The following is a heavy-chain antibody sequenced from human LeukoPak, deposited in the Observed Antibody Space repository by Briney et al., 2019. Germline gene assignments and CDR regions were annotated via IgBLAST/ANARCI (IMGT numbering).Heavy chain of an antibody. CDR2: ISSSSSYI. J-gene: IGHJ4*02. V-gene: IGHV3-21*05. D-gene: IGHD2-2*01. Sequence: GGSLRLSCAASGFSFSSYSMNWVRQAPGKGLEWISYISSSSSYIYYADSVKGRFTISRDNAKNSLYLQMNSLRAEDTAVYYCARRNYCSSTSCPYYFDYWGQGTLVTVSS. CDR1: GFSFSSYS. CDR3: ARRNYCSSTSCPYYFDY.